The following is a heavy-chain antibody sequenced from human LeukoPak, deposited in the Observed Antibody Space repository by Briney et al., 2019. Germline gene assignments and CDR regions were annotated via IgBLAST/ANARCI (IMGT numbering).Heavy chain of an antibody. D-gene: IGHD4-17*01. CDR2: IYTSGST. J-gene: IGHJ5*02. Sequence: SQTLSLTCTVSGGSISSGSYYWGWIRQPAGKGLEWIGRIYTSGSTNYNPSLKSRVTISVDTPKNQVSLKLSSVTAADTAVYYCASLRRVTVTNSYNWFDPWGQGTLVTVSS. V-gene: IGHV4-61*02. CDR1: GGSISSGSYY. CDR3: ASLRRVTVTNSYNWFDP.